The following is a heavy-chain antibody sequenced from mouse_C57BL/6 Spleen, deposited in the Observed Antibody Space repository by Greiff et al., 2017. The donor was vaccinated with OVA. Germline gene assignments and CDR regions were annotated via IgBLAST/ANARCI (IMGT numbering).Heavy chain of an antibody. J-gene: IGHJ4*01. CDR3: ARSYYYGSSYVAMDY. Sequence: QVHVKQPGAELVKPGASVKLSCKASGYTFTSYWMQWVKQRPGQGLEWIGEIDPSDSYSNYNQKFKGKATLTVDTSSSTAYMQLGSLTSEDSAVDYCARSYYYGSSYVAMDYWGQGTSVTVSS. CDR2: IDPSDSYS. CDR1: GYTFTSYW. V-gene: IGHV1-50*01. D-gene: IGHD1-1*01.